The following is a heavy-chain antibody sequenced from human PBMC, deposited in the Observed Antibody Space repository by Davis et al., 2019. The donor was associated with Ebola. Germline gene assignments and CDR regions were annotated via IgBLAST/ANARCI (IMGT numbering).Heavy chain of an antibody. D-gene: IGHD3-10*01. V-gene: IGHV4-59*01. CDR1: GGSFSGYY. CDR3: ARERVRGVIITGGRTDAFDI. J-gene: IGHJ3*02. CDR2: IYYSGST. Sequence: PSETLSLTCTVYGGSFSGYYWSWIRQPPGKGLEWIGYIYYSGSTNYNPSLKSRVTISVDTSKNQFSLKLSSVTAADTAVYYCARERVRGVIITGGRTDAFDIWGQGTMVTVSS.